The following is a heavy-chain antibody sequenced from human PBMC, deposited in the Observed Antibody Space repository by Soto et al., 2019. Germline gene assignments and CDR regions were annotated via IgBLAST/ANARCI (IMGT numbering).Heavy chain of an antibody. J-gene: IGHJ4*02. CDR1: GYTFTSYD. D-gene: IGHD3-16*02. CDR3: ASRYDYVWGSYRYRHFDY. CDR2: MNPNSGNT. Sequence: QVQLVQSGAEVKKPGASVKVSCKASGYTFTSYDINWVRQATGQGLEWMGWMNPNSGNTGYAQKFQGRVTMTRNTSISTAYRELSSLRSEDTAVYYCASRYDYVWGSYRYRHFDYWGQGTLVTVSS. V-gene: IGHV1-8*01.